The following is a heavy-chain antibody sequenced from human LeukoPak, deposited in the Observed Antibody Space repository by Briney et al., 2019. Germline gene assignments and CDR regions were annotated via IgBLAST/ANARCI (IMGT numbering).Heavy chain of an antibody. CDR3: ARAYSSGWFPDY. D-gene: IGHD6-19*01. V-gene: IGHV1-8*01. J-gene: IGHJ4*02. Sequence: ASVKVSCKASGYTFTSYDINWVRQATGQGLEWMGWMNPNSGNTGYAQKFQDRVTMTRNTSISTAYMELSSLRSEDTAVYYCARAYSSGWFPDYWGQGTLVTVSS. CDR1: GYTFTSYD. CDR2: MNPNSGNT.